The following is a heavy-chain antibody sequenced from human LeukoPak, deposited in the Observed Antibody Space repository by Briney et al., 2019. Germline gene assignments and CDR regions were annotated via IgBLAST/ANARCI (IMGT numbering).Heavy chain of an antibody. J-gene: IGHJ4*02. D-gene: IGHD1-1*01. CDR2: ISSSSSTI. Sequence: GGSLRLSCAASGFTFSSYSMNWVRQAPGKGLEWVSYISSSSSTIYYADSVKGRFTISRDNAKNSLYLQMNSLRAEDTAVYYCARESLLGRIDYWGQGTLVTVSS. CDR3: ARESLLGRIDY. V-gene: IGHV3-48*04. CDR1: GFTFSSYS.